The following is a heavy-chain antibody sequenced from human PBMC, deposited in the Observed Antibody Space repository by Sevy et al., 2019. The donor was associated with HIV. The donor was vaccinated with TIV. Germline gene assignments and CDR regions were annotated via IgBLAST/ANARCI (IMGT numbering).Heavy chain of an antibody. V-gene: IGHV3-30*04. D-gene: IGHD2-21*01. Sequence: GGSLRLSCAASRFYFSNYAMHWVRQAPGKGLEWVALILHDGSNEHYADSVKGRFTISRDNSQNTVYLQMNSLRPEDTAVYYCARDRLLSLLDFWGQGTLVTVSS. CDR2: ILHDGSNE. CDR1: RFYFSNYA. CDR3: ARDRLLSLLDF. J-gene: IGHJ4*02.